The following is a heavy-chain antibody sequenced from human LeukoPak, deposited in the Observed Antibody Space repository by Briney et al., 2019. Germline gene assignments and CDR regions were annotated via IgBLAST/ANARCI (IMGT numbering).Heavy chain of an antibody. V-gene: IGHV1-69*04. CDR3: ARDYDFWSGYYGYYYGMDV. Sequence: SVKVSCKASGGTFSSYAISWVRQAPGQGLEWMGRIIPILGIANYAQKFQGRVTITADKSTSTAYMELSSLRSEDTAVYYCARDYDFWSGYYGYYYGMDVWGQGTTVTVSS. J-gene: IGHJ6*02. CDR2: IIPILGIA. D-gene: IGHD3-3*01. CDR1: GGTFSSYA.